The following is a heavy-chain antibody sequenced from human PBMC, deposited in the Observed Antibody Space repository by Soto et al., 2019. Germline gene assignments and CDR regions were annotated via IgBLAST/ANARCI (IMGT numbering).Heavy chain of an antibody. CDR3: ARDLGQSIFGVVTQIYYYYYGMDV. D-gene: IGHD3-3*01. V-gene: IGHV1-18*01. Sequence: ASVKVSCKASGYTFTSYGISWVRQAPGQGLEWMGWISAYNGNTNYAQKLQGRVTMTTDTSTSTAYMELRSLRSDDTAVYYCARDLGQSIFGVVTQIYYYYYGMDVWGQGTTVTVSS. CDR2: ISAYNGNT. J-gene: IGHJ6*02. CDR1: GYTFTSYG.